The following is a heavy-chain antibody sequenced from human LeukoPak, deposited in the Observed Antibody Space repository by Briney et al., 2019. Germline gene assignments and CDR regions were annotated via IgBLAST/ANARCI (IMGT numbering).Heavy chain of an antibody. V-gene: IGHV3-30*03. CDR3: AQGGSSGDDFDY. D-gene: IGHD2-15*01. Sequence: GGSLRLSCAASGFTFSSYGMHWVRQAPGKGLEWVAVISYDGSNKYYADSVKGRFTISRDNSKNTLYLQMNSLRAEDTAVYYCAQGGSSGDDFDYWGQGTLVTVSS. CDR2: ISYDGSNK. CDR1: GFTFSSYG. J-gene: IGHJ4*02.